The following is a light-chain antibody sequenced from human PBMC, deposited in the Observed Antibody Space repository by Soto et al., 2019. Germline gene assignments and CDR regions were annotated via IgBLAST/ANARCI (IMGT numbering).Light chain of an antibody. J-gene: IGKJ4*01. CDR3: QQYNNWPALT. V-gene: IGKV3-15*01. CDR2: GAS. CDR1: QSVSSN. Sequence: EIVMTQSPATLSVSPGERATLSCRASQSVSSNLAWYQQKPGQAPRLLIYGASTRATGIPARFSGSGSGTELTLNISSLQSEDFAVYYCQQYNNWPALTFGGGTKVEIK.